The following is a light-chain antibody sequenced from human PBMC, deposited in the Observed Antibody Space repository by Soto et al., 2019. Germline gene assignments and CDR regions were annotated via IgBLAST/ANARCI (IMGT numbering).Light chain of an antibody. CDR2: EVS. V-gene: IGLV2-8*01. CDR3: GTWDNSLRSWV. CDR1: SSDVAGYNY. Sequence: QSVLTQPPSASGSPGQSVTISCTGTSSDVAGYNYVSWYQQHPGKAPKLIIYEVSERPSGVPDRFSGSKSGNTASLTVSGLQAEDEADYYCGTWDNSLRSWVFGGGTKLTVL. J-gene: IGLJ3*02.